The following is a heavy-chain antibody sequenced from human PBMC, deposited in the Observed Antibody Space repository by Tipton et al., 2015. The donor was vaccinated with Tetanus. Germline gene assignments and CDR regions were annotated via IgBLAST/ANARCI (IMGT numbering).Heavy chain of an antibody. CDR3: ARDRSITIFGVVPINYYYGMDV. D-gene: IGHD3-3*01. CDR2: IYTSGST. J-gene: IGHJ6*02. Sequence: TLSLTCTVSGGYISSYYWSWIRQPAGKGLEWIGRIYTSGSTNYNPSLKSRVTISVDTPKNQFSLKLSSVTAADTAVYYCARDRSITIFGVVPINYYYGMDVWGQGTTVTVSS. V-gene: IGHV4-4*07. CDR1: GGYISSYY.